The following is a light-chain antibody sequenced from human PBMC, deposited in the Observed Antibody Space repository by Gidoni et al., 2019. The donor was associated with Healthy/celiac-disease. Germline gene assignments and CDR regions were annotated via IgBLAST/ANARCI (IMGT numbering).Light chain of an antibody. V-gene: IGLV1-40*01. Sequence: QSVLTQPPSVSGAPGQRVTISCTGRSSNIVAGYDVHWYQQLPGTAPKLLIYGNSNRPSGVSDRFSGSKSGTSASLAITGLQAEDEADYYCQSYDSSLSGSKVFGGGTKLTVL. CDR3: QSYDSSLSGSKV. J-gene: IGLJ2*01. CDR1: SSNIVAGYD. CDR2: GNS.